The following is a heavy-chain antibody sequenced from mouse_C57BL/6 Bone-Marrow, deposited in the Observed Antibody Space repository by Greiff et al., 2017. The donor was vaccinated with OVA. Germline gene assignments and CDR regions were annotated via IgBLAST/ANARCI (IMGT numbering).Heavy chain of an antibody. Sequence: VQLQQPGAELVRPGSSVKLSCKASGYTFTSYWMDWVKQRPGQGLEWIGNIYPSDSETHYNQKFKDKATLTVDKSSSTAYMQLSSLTSEDSAVYYCAREYYGSSYPSFDYWGQGTTLTVSS. J-gene: IGHJ2*01. CDR2: IYPSDSET. V-gene: IGHV1-61*01. CDR1: GYTFTSYW. CDR3: AREYYGSSYPSFDY. D-gene: IGHD1-1*01.